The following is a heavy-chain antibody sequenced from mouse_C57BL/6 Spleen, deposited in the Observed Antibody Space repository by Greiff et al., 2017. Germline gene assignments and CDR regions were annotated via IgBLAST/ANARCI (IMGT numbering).Heavy chain of an antibody. V-gene: IGHV5-6*02. CDR3: ARRDYGSIYYFDY. J-gene: IGHJ2*01. D-gene: IGHD1-1*01. CDR2: ISSGGSYT. CDR1: GFTFSSYG. Sequence: EVKLMESGGDLVKPGGSLKLSCAASGFTFSSYGMSWVRQTPDKRLEWVATISSGGSYTYYPDSVKGRFTISRDNAKNTLYLQMSSLKSEDTSMFYCARRDYGSIYYFDYWGPGTTLTVSS.